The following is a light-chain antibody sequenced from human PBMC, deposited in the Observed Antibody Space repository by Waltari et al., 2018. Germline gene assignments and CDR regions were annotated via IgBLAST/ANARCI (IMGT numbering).Light chain of an antibody. CDR3: QQYNSFWT. V-gene: IGKV1-5*01. CDR2: AAS. CDR1: QDVSVW. J-gene: IGKJ1*01. Sequence: DSQMTQSPSTLSASVGDRVTITCRASQDVSVWLAWYQLKPGQAPKLLIYAASSLQSGVPSRFSGSRSGTEFTLTISSLQPDDFATYYCQQYNSFWTFGQGTKVEIK.